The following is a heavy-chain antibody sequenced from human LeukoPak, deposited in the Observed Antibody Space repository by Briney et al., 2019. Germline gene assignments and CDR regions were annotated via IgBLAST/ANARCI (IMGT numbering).Heavy chain of an antibody. V-gene: IGHV4-59*08. CDR3: ASSGYDFWSGYSIDY. D-gene: IGHD3-3*01. J-gene: IGHJ4*02. Sequence: SETLSLTCTVSGGSISSYYWSWIRQPPGKGLEWIGYIYYSGSTNYNPSLKSRVTISVDTSKNQFSLKLSSVTAADTAVYYCASSGYDFWSGYSIDYWGLGTLVTVSS. CDR1: GGSISSYY. CDR2: IYYSGST.